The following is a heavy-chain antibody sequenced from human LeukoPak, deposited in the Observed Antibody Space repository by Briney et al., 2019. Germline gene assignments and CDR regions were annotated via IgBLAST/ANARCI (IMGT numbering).Heavy chain of an antibody. D-gene: IGHD6-19*01. J-gene: IGHJ4*02. Sequence: SETLSLTCTASGGSISSYYWSWIRQPPGKGLEWVGQISYSGGTNYNPSLKRRGSISIDKSKNHFSLILNSVLAADTAGSYCAAESERWLVRSWGQGTLFTVSS. CDR3: AAESERWLVRS. CDR1: GGSISSYY. V-gene: IGHV4-59*01. CDR2: ISYSGGT.